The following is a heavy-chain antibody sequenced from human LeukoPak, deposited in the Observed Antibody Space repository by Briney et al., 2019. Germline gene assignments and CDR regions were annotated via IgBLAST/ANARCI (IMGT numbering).Heavy chain of an antibody. CDR3: ARESDSSGYYLDAFDI. D-gene: IGHD3-22*01. CDR2: ISSSGSTI. V-gene: IGHV3-48*03. CDR1: GFTFSSYE. J-gene: IGHJ3*02. Sequence: GGSLRLSCAASGFTFSSYEMNWVRQAPGKGLEWVSYISSSGSTIYYADSVKGRFTISRDNAKNSLYLQMNSLRAEDTAVYYCARESDSSGYYLDAFDIWGQGTMVAVSS.